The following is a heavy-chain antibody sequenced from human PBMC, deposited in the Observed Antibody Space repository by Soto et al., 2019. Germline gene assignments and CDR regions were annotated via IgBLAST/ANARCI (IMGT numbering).Heavy chain of an antibody. V-gene: IGHV1-18*01. CDR3: ARVWYSGGWTAFFY. J-gene: IGHJ4*02. Sequence: QVQLVQSGGEVKKPGASVKVSCKASGYSFTSYGICWVRQAPGRGLEWMGWISVYNGKTNYAQKLQGRVTMTTDTSTSTAYIELRNLGSDDTAVYYFARVWYSGGWTAFFYLGQGTVVTVSS. CDR2: ISVYNGKT. D-gene: IGHD1-26*01. CDR1: GYSFTSYG.